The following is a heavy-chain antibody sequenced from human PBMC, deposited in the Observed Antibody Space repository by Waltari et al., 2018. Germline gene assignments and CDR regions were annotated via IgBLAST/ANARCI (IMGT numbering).Heavy chain of an antibody. CDR3: ATPFYNWDDPLHS. CDR1: GLIFKTFH. V-gene: IGHV3-23*01. J-gene: IGHJ4*02. CDR2: ISVSDDT. Sequence: EVQLLESGGDLVQPGGSLRLSCAVSGLIFKTFHIRWVRLAPGTGLDWVSAISVSDDTYYADSVKGRFTVSRDTSKNTVYLQMNGLRAEDTAVYYCATPFYNWDDPLHSWGQGTLVAVSS. D-gene: IGHD1-20*01.